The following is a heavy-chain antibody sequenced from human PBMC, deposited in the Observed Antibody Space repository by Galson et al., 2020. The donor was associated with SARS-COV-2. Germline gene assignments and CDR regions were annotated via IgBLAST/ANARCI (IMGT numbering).Heavy chain of an antibody. CDR1: GYTFTGYY. CDR2: INPNSGGT. V-gene: IGHV1-2*02. CDR3: ARGGLGYSYGHYYYYYGMDV. J-gene: IGHJ6*02. D-gene: IGHD5-18*01. Sequence: GESLKISCKASGYTFTGYYMHWVRQAPGQGLEWMGWINPNSGGTNYAQKFQGRVTMTRDTSISTAYMELSRLRSDDTAVYYCARGGLGYSYGHYYYYYGMDVWGQGTTVTVSS.